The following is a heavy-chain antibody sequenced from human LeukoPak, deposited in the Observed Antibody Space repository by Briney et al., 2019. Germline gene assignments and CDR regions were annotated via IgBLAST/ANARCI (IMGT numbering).Heavy chain of an antibody. CDR1: GGSISSGGYY. V-gene: IGHV4-31*03. D-gene: IGHD2-2*02. J-gene: IGHJ6*02. CDR3: ARDDVGYCSSTSCYTNGMGV. Sequence: SETLSLTCTVSGGSISSGGYYWTRIRQHPGKGLEWLGYIYYSGSTYYNPSLKSRVTISLDTSKNQFSLKLSSVTAADTAVYYCARDDVGYCSSTSCYTNGMGVWGQGTTVTVSS. CDR2: IYYSGST.